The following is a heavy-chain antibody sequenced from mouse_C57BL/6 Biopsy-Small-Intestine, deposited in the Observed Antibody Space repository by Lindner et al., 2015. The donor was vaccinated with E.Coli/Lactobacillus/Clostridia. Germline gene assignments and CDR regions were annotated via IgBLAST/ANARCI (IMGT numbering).Heavy chain of an antibody. V-gene: IGHV1-81*01. Sequence: QLQRSGAELARPGASVKLSCKASGYTFTGYGINWVKQRTGQGLEWIGEIYPRTGNTYYNEKFKGKATLTADKSSSTAYMELSSLTSEDSAVYFCARPLWDVGYWGQGTTLTVSS. J-gene: IGHJ2*01. CDR2: IYPRTGNT. CDR3: ARPLWDVGY. CDR1: GYTFTGYG. D-gene: IGHD4-1*01.